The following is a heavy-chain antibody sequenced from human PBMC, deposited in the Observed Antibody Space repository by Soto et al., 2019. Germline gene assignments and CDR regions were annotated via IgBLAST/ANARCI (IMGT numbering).Heavy chain of an antibody. CDR1: GGTFSTYA. V-gene: IGHV1-69*12. J-gene: IGHJ4*02. Sequence: QVQLVQSGAEVKKPESSVKVSCKAPGGTFSTYAISWVRQAPGQGLEWMGGIIPMFGTANYARRFQDRVTINADESTNTVDMELSSLRSEDTAVYFCASGIQLWLRRINNGYSGWGQGTLVTVSS. CDR3: ASGIQLWLRRINNGYSG. CDR2: IIPMFGTA. D-gene: IGHD5-18*01.